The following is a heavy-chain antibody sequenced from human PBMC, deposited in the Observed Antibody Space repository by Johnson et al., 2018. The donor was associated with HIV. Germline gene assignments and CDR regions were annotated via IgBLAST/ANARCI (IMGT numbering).Heavy chain of an antibody. V-gene: IGHV3-30*04. CDR2: ISYDGSNK. CDR1: GFTFSSYA. J-gene: IGHJ3*02. D-gene: IGHD5-18*01. Sequence: QVQLVESGGGVVQPGRSLRLSCAASGFTFSSYAMHWVRQAPGKGLEWVAVISYDGSNKYYADSVKARFTISRDNSKNTLYLQMNSLRAEDTAVYYCARDWGVTWIQLWFYSPPNDAFDIWGQGTMVTVSS. CDR3: ARDWGVTWIQLWFYSPPNDAFDI.